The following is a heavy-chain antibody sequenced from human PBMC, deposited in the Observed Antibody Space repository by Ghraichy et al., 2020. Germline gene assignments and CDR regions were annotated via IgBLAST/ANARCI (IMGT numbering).Heavy chain of an antibody. CDR3: ARWGGLVPQYFDF. CDR2: IYYTGST. J-gene: IGHJ4*02. CDR1: GDSIASSSYY. V-gene: IGHV4-39*01. D-gene: IGHD6-19*01. Sequence: GSLRLSCIVSGDSIASSSYYWGWIRQPQGKGLEWFASIYYTGSTYYNPSPESRLTISVDTSKNQFSLRLSSVTAADTAVYYCARWGGLVPQYFDFWGQGTLVTVSS.